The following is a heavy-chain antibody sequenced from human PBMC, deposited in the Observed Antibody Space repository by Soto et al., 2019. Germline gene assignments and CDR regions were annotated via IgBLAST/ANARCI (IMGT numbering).Heavy chain of an antibody. CDR2: ISGTGGST. CDR3: SKVPLKYTLSYLDY. CDR1: GFTYSTYD. J-gene: IGHJ4*02. V-gene: IGHV3-23*01. D-gene: IGHD3-9*01. Sequence: EVILLDSGGGLVQPGGSLRLSCTVSGFTYSTYDMSWVRQAPGKGLEWVSSISGTGGSTYYADSVRGRFTISRDNATNTLYLQMNSLRAEDTAIYYCSKVPLKYTLSYLDYWGQGTLVTGSS.